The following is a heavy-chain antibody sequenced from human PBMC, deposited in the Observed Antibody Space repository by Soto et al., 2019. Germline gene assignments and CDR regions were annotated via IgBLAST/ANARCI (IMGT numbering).Heavy chain of an antibody. V-gene: IGHV4-30-2*01. CDR2: IYHSGST. CDR1: GGSISSGGYS. Sequence: SETLSLTCTVSGGSISSGGYSWSWIRQPPGKGLEWIGYIYHSGSTYYNPSLKSRVTMSVDRSKNQFSLKLSSVTAADTAVYYCARGYYCDSSGYPYFDYWGQGTLVTVSS. D-gene: IGHD3-22*01. J-gene: IGHJ4*02. CDR3: ARGYYCDSSGYPYFDY.